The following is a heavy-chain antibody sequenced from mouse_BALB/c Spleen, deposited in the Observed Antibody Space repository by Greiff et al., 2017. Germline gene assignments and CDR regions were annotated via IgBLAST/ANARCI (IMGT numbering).Heavy chain of an antibody. CDR1: GYSITSGYY. CDR3: ARGYDYPSLYAMDY. J-gene: IGHJ4*01. Sequence: EVQLQESGPGLVKPSQSLSLTCSVTGYSITSGYYWNWIRQFPGNKLEWMGYISYDGSNNYNPSLKNRISITRDTSKNQFFLKLNSVTTEDTATYYCARGYDYPSLYAMDYWGQGTSVTVSS. V-gene: IGHV3-6*02. D-gene: IGHD2-4*01. CDR2: ISYDGSN.